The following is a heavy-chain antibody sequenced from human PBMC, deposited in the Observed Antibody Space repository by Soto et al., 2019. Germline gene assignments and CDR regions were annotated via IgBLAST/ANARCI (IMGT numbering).Heavy chain of an antibody. D-gene: IGHD4-4*01. V-gene: IGHV3-30-3*01. CDR1: GFTFSSYA. CDR3: ARPLWRDDYNWGYFDL. Sequence: PGGSLRLSCAASGFTFSSYAMHWVRQAPGKGLEWVAVISYDGSNKYYTDSVKGRFTISRDNSKNTPYLQMNSLRAEDTAVYYCARPLWRDDYNWGYFDLWGRGTLVTVSS. J-gene: IGHJ2*01. CDR2: ISYDGSNK.